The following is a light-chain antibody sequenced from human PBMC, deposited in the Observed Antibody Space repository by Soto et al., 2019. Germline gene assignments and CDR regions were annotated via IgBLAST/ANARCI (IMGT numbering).Light chain of an antibody. CDR1: QSINPR. CDR2: QTS. J-gene: IGKJ5*01. V-gene: IGKV3-20*01. Sequence: PGDRVTLSCRARQSINPRLGWYQHRPGQAPRLLIYQTSIRAAGIPARFSASGTGTDFTLTSSDVQPEDFAVYYCQQYGSSPPSSTFGQGTRLEIK. CDR3: QQYGSSPPSST.